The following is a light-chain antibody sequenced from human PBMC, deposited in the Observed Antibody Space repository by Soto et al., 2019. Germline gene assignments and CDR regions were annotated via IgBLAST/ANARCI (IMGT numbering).Light chain of an antibody. CDR2: WAS. J-gene: IGKJ2*01. Sequence: DIVMTQSPDSLAVSLGERATINCKSSQSVLYSSNNKNYLAWYQQKPGQPPKLLIYWASTRESGVPDRFSGSGSGTDCTLTISSRQAEDVAVYYCQQYYSTPFPYTFGQGTKLEIK. CDR1: QSVLYSSNNKNY. CDR3: QQYYSTPFPYT. V-gene: IGKV4-1*01.